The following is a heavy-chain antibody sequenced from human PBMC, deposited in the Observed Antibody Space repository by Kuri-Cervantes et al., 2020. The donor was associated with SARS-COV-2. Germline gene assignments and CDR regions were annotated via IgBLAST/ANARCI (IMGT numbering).Heavy chain of an antibody. J-gene: IGHJ4*02. CDR3: AARGYCSSTSCYTFDY. CDR2: IVVGSGNT. D-gene: IGHD2-2*02. V-gene: IGHV1-58*02. CDR1: GFTFTSSA. Sequence: SVKVSCKASGFTFTSSAMQWVRQARGQRLEWIGWIVVGSGNTYYAQKFQERVTITRDMSTSTAYMELSSLRSEDTAVYYCAARGYCSSTSCYTFDYWGQGTLVTVSS.